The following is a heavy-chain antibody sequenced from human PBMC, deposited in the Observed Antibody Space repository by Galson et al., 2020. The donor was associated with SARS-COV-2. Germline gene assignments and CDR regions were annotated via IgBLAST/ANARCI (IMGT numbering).Heavy chain of an antibody. Sequence: SETLSLTCAVYGGSFSGYYWSWIRQPPGKGLEWIGEINHSGNTNYNPSLKSRVTISVDTSKNQFSLKLSSVTAADTAVYYCARAGYSSSWYGAAEYFQHWGQGTLVTVSS. V-gene: IGHV4-34*01. D-gene: IGHD6-13*01. CDR1: GGSFSGYY. CDR3: ARAGYSSSWYGAAEYFQH. J-gene: IGHJ1*01. CDR2: INHSGNT.